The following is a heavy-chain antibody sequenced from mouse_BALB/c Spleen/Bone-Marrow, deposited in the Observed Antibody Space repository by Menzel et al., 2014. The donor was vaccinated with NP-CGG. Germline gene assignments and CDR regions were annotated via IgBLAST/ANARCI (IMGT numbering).Heavy chain of an antibody. Sequence: EVQLQQSGGDLVKPGGSLKLSCAASGFTFSSYGMSWVRQTPDKRLEWVATISSGGSYTYYPDSVKGRFIISRDNAKNTLYLQMSSLKSEDTAMYYCASGNYYAMDYWGQGTSVTVSS. D-gene: IGHD1-1*01. CDR3: ASGNYYAMDY. CDR1: GFTFSSYG. V-gene: IGHV5-6*01. CDR2: ISSGGSYT. J-gene: IGHJ4*01.